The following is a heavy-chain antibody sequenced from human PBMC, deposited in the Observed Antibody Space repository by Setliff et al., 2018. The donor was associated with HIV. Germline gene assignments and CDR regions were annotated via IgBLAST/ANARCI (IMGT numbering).Heavy chain of an antibody. Sequence: PSETLSLTCNVSGGSISSGGYYWGWIRQHPGKGLEWIGFIYYSGSTYYNPSLKSRITISVDTSKNQFSLKLSSVTAADTAVYYCAREHFWSGYYSYDAFDIWGQGTMVTVSS. J-gene: IGHJ3*02. V-gene: IGHV4-31*03. CDR2: IYYSGST. CDR3: AREHFWSGYYSYDAFDI. D-gene: IGHD3-3*02. CDR1: GGSISSGGYY.